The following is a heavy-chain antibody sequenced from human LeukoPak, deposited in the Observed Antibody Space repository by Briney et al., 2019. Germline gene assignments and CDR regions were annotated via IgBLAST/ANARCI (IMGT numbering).Heavy chain of an antibody. CDR1: GFTVRSNS. J-gene: IGHJ4*02. Sequence: PGGSLRLSCTVSGFTVRSNSMSWVRQPPGKGLEWVSFIYSDNTHYSDSVKGRFTISRDNSKNTLYLQMNSLRAEDTAVYYCARRAGAYSHPYDYWGQGTLVTVSS. CDR3: ARRAGAYSHPYDY. V-gene: IGHV3-53*01. D-gene: IGHD4/OR15-4a*01. CDR2: IYSDNT.